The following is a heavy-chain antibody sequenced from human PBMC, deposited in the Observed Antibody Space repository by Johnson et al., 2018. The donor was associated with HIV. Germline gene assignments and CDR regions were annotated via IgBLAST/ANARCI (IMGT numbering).Heavy chain of an antibody. CDR2: ISYDGSNK. J-gene: IGHJ3*02. Sequence: QVQLVESGGGVVQPGRSLRLSCAASGFTFSSYAMHWVRQAPGKGLEWVAVISYDGSNKYYADSVKGRFTISRDNSKNTLYLQMNSLRAEDTALYYCARDGNDGSPGNDAFDIWGQGTMVTVSS. V-gene: IGHV3-30*04. CDR3: ARDGNDGSPGNDAFDI. D-gene: IGHD1-26*01. CDR1: GFTFSSYA.